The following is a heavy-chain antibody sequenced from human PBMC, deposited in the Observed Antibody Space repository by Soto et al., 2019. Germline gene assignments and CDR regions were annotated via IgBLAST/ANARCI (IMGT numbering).Heavy chain of an antibody. V-gene: IGHV4-59*01. CDR3: ARALRGHLITL. CDR1: GVSISSYY. D-gene: IGHD3-10*01. J-gene: IGHJ4*02. Sequence: SETLSLTCAVSGVSISSYYWSWIRQPPGKGLEWIGYVFYNEIINYSPSLKGRVTMSMEMSTNHFSLELRSVTADDTATYFCARALRGHLITLWGQGTLVTVSS. CDR2: VFYNEII.